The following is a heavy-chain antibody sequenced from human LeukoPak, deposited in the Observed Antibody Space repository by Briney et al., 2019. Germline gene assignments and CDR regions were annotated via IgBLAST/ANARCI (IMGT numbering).Heavy chain of an antibody. CDR1: GFTFSSYA. CDR3: ARDSSGYPDY. J-gene: IGHJ4*02. D-gene: IGHD3-22*01. V-gene: IGHV3-30*01. Sequence: PGRSLRLSCAASGFTFSSYAMHWVRQAPGKGLEWVAVISYDGSNKYYADPVKGRFTISRDNSKNTLYLQMNSLRAEDTAVYYCARDSSGYPDYWGQGTLVTVSS. CDR2: ISYDGSNK.